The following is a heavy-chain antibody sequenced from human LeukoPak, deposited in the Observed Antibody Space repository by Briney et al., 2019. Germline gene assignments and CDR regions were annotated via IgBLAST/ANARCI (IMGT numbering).Heavy chain of an antibody. CDR3: ARDSFGSGWCAL. CDR1: NGSIGTYY. Sequence: SETLSLTCTVSNGSIGTYYWSWIRQPLGKGLEWIGHIYHSGTTICNPTLKSRVAMSVDTSKNHFSLHLTSVTAADTAVYFCARDSFGSGWCALWGRGTLVAVSS. D-gene: IGHD6-19*01. V-gene: IGHV4-59*01. CDR2: IYHSGTT. J-gene: IGHJ2*01.